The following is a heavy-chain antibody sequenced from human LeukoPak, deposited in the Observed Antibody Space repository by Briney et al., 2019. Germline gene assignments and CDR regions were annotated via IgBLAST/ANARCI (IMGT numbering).Heavy chain of an antibody. J-gene: IGHJ6*02. Sequence: SETLSLTCAVSGGSISSGGYSWSWIRQPPGKGLEWIGYIYHSGSTHYNPSLKSRVTISVDRSKNQFSLKLSSVTAADTAVYYCARNIASAGTIHYGMDVWGQGTTVTVSS. CDR3: ARNIASAGTIHYGMDV. D-gene: IGHD6-13*01. V-gene: IGHV4-30-2*01. CDR2: IYHSGST. CDR1: GGSISSGGYS.